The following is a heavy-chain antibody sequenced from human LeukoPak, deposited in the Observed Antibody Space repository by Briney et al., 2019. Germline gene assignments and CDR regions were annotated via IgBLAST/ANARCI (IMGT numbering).Heavy chain of an antibody. V-gene: IGHV4-34*01. CDR2: INHSGST. CDR3: ARGTGYSSSWYTLYYFDY. D-gene: IGHD6-13*01. CDR1: GGSFSGYY. Sequence: PSETLSLTCAVYGGSFSGYYWSWIRQPPGKGLEWIGEINHSGSTNYNPSLKSRVTISVDTSKNQFSLKLSSVTAADTAVYYCARGTGYSSSWYTLYYFDYWGQGTLVTVSS. J-gene: IGHJ4*02.